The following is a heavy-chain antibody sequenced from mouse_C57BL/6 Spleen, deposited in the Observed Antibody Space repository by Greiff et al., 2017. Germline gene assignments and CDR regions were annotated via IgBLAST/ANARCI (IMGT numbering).Heavy chain of an antibody. J-gene: IGHJ2*01. CDR3: ARTPLLLRYYFDY. Sequence: VQLQESGAELVRPGTSVKVSCKASGYAFTNYLIEWVKQRPGQGLEWIGVINPGSGGTNYNEKFKGKATLTADKSSSTAYMQLSSLTSEDSAVYFCARTPLLLRYYFDYWGQGTTLTVSS. CDR2: INPGSGGT. D-gene: IGHD1-1*01. CDR1: GYAFTNYL. V-gene: IGHV1-54*01.